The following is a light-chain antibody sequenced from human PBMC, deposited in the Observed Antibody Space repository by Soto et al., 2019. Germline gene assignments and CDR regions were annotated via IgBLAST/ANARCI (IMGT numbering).Light chain of an antibody. CDR1: SGDVGSYNL. CDR3: SSYAGSSNFFV. J-gene: IGLJ1*01. V-gene: IGLV2-23*01. Sequence: QSALTQPASVSGSPGQSITISCSGTSGDVGSYNLVSWYQQHPGKAPKLIIYETTKRPSGVSNRFSGSKSGNTASLTISGLQPDDEADYHCSSYAGSSNFFVFGTGTKLTVL. CDR2: ETT.